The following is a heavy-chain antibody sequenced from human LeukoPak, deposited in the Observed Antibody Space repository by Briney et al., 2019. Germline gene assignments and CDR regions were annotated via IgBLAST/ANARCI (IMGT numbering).Heavy chain of an antibody. J-gene: IGHJ6*04. CDR3: ARVAYYYGSGSYYTPGYYYYGMDV. V-gene: IGHV1-69*06. CDR1: GGTFSSYA. CDR2: IIPIFGTA. D-gene: IGHD3-10*01. Sequence: SVKVSCKASGGTFSSYAISWVRQAPGQGLEWMGGIIPIFGTANYAQKFQGRVTITADKSTSTAYMELSSLRSEDTAVYCCARVAYYYGSGSYYTPGYYYYGMDVWGKGTTVTVSS.